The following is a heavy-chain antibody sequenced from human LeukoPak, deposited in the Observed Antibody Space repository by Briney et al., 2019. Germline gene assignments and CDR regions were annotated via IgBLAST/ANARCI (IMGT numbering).Heavy chain of an antibody. CDR2: IYTSGST. Sequence: PSETLSLTCTVSGGSISSGSYYWSWIRQPAGKGLEWIGRIYTSGSTNYNPSLKSRVTISVDTSKNQFSLKLSSVTAADTAVYYWAALGYCSGGSCYLFGAFDIWGQGTMVTVSS. J-gene: IGHJ3*02. V-gene: IGHV4-61*02. CDR1: GGSISSGSYY. CDR3: AALGYCSGGSCYLFGAFDI. D-gene: IGHD2-15*01.